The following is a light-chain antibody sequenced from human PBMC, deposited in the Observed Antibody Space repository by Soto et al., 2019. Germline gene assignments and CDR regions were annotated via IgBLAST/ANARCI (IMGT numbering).Light chain of an antibody. Sequence: QSALTQSPSVSGSPGQSVTISCTGTSSDVGAYDYVSWFQQLPGKAPKLVIYDVNKRPSGIPDHFSGSKSGNTASLTIAGLQPEDEADYYCCSYAASGYIFGRGTKLTVL. CDR3: CSYAASGYI. J-gene: IGLJ1*01. V-gene: IGLV2-11*01. CDR1: SSDVGAYDY. CDR2: DVN.